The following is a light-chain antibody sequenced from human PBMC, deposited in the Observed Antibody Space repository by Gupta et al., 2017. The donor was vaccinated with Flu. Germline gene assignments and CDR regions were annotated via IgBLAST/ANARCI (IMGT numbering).Light chain of an antibody. CDR2: RDS. J-gene: IGLJ3*02. CDR3: QVWDSSTGV. CDR1: NSGSKN. V-gene: IGLV3-9*01. Sequence: TCGGNNSGSKNVHWYQQKPGQAPVLVIYRDSNRPSGIPERFSGSNSGNTATLTISRAQAGDEADYYCQVWDSSTGVFGRGTKLTVL.